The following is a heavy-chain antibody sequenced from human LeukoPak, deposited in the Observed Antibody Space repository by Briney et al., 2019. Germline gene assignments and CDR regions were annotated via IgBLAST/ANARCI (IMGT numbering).Heavy chain of an antibody. J-gene: IGHJ4*02. CDR3: TKDCTSTNCYVDY. D-gene: IGHD2-2*01. CDR1: GFTFGSYA. V-gene: IGHV3-23*01. Sequence: GGSLRLSCAATGFTFGSYAMSWVRQAPGKGLEWVSAISGSGGSTYYADSVKGRFTISRDNSKNTLYLQMNSLRAEDTALYYCTKDCTSTNCYVDYWGQGTLVTVSS. CDR2: ISGSGGST.